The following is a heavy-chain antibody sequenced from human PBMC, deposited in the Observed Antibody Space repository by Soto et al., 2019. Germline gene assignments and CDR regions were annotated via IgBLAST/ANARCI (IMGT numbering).Heavy chain of an antibody. CDR3: ARVRNLRSLYGMDV. Sequence: EVQLVESGGGLVKPGGSLRLSCAASGFTFSSYSMNWVRQAPGKGLEWVSSISSSSSYIYYADSVKGRFTISGDNAKNSLYLQMNSLRAEDTAVYYCARVRNLRSLYGMDVWGQGTTVTVSS. CDR1: GFTFSSYS. V-gene: IGHV3-21*01. D-gene: IGHD3-3*01. CDR2: ISSSSSYI. J-gene: IGHJ6*02.